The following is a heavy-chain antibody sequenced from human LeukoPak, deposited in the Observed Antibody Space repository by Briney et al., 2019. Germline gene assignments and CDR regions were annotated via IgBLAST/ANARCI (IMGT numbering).Heavy chain of an antibody. CDR3: VRGHHDSSGYYNWFDP. D-gene: IGHD3-22*01. Sequence: PSETLSLTCTVSGGSISSYYWSWIRQPPGKGLEWIGYIYYSGSTNYNPSLKSRVTISVDTSKNQFSLKLSSVTAADTAVYYCVRGHHDSSGYYNWFDPWGQGTLVTVSS. V-gene: IGHV4-59*01. J-gene: IGHJ5*02. CDR2: IYYSGST. CDR1: GGSISSYY.